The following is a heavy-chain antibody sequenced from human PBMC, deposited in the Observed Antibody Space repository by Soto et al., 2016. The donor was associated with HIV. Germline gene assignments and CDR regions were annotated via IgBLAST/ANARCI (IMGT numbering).Heavy chain of an antibody. CDR2: ISTTSDDI. CDR3: ARDGAQWGQYVPIKDKHYYYMDV. Sequence: EVQLVESGGGLVKPGGGSLRLSCEGSGFTFSSYNMNWVRQAPGKGLEWVAAISTTSDDIYYADSVKGRFTISRDNAKNSLFLQMNSLRAEDTAVYYCARDGAQWGQYVPIKDKHYYYMDVWGKGTMVTVSS. V-gene: IGHV3-21*01. D-gene: IGHD1-26*01. CDR1: GFTFSSYN. J-gene: IGHJ6*03.